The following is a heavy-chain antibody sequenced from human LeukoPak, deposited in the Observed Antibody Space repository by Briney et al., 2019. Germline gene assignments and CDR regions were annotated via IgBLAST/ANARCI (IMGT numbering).Heavy chain of an antibody. D-gene: IGHD4-17*01. CDR2: INHSGST. CDR1: GGSFSGYY. J-gene: IGHJ4*02. V-gene: IGHV4-34*01. CDR3: AGRLRSLDY. Sequence: SETLSLTCAVYGGSFSGYYWNWIRLPPGKGLEWIGEINHSGSTNYNPSLKSRVTISVDTSKNQFSLKLSSVTAADTAVYYCAGRLRSLDYWGQGTLVTVSS.